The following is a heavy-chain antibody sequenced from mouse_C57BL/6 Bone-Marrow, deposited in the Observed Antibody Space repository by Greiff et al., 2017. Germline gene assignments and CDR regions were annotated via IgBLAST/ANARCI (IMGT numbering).Heavy chain of an antibody. CDR3: ARAFSGVYVAWFAY. Sequence: EVMLVESGGGLVKPGGSLKLSCAASGFTFSDYGMHWVRQVPEKGLEWVAYISSGSSTINYADTVKGRFTLTRDNAKNTKFLQMTSLRSEDTAMYYCARAFSGVYVAWFAYWGRGTLVTVSA. CDR2: ISSGSSTI. V-gene: IGHV5-17*01. J-gene: IGHJ3*01. CDR1: GFTFSDYG. D-gene: IGHD2-13*01.